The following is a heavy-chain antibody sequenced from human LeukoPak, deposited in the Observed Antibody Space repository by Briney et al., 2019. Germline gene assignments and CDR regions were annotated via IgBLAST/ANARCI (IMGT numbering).Heavy chain of an antibody. CDR2: IKSSDTST. CDR3: ARRGNMGSHAFDI. Sequence: PGGSLRLSCAASGFSFSDSYMSWIRQAPGQGLEWLSYIKSSDTSTFYADSVKGRFTVSRDNAKNSLYLQMNSLRAEDTAVYYCARRGNMGSHAFDIWGQGTVVTVSS. CDR1: GFSFSDSY. J-gene: IGHJ3*02. D-gene: IGHD2/OR15-2a*01. V-gene: IGHV3-11*01.